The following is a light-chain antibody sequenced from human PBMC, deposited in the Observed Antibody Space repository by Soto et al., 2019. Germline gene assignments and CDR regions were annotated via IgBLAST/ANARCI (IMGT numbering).Light chain of an antibody. CDR2: DNN. J-gene: IGLJ2*01. V-gene: IGLV1-51*01. Sequence: QSVLTQPPSVSAAPGQKVTISCSGSFSNIGKNYVSWYQRLPGTAPKLHIYDNNERSSGIPDRFSGSKSGTSATLGIAGLQTGDEADYYCGTWDTSLSAVVFGGGTQLTVL. CDR1: FSNIGKNY. CDR3: GTWDTSLSAVV.